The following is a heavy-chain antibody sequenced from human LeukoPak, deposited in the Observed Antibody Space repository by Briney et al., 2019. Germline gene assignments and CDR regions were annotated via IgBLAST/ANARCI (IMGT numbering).Heavy chain of an antibody. CDR1: GYTFTSYY. V-gene: IGHV1-46*01. CDR2: INPSGGST. CDR3: ARDAAGGYSGYFYYYYYYMDV. Sequence: ASVKVSCKASGYTFTSYYMHWVRQAPGQGLEWMGIINPSGGSTSYAQKFQGRVTMTRDMSTSTVYMELSSLRSEDTAVYYCARDAAGGYSGYFYYYYYYMDVWGKGTTVTVSS. D-gene: IGHD5-12*01. J-gene: IGHJ6*03.